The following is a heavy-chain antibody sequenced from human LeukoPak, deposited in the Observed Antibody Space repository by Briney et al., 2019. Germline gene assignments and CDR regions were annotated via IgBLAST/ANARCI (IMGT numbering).Heavy chain of an antibody. D-gene: IGHD1-7*01. CDR1: GFTFSSYE. CDR3: ASSITGTRYGIDY. V-gene: IGHV3-48*03. Sequence: GGSLRLSCAASGFTFSSYEMNWVRQAPGKGLEWVSYISSSGSTKYYADSVKGRFTISRDNAKNSLYLQMNSLRAEDTAVYYCASSITGTRYGIDYWGQGTLVTVSS. J-gene: IGHJ4*02. CDR2: ISSSGSTK.